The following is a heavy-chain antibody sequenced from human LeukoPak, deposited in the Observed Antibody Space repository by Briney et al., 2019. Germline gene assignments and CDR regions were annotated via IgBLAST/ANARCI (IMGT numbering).Heavy chain of an antibody. Sequence: GGSLRLSCAASGFTFSSYAMHWVRQAPGKGLEWVSVIYSGGSTYYADSVKGRFTISRDNSKNTLYLQMNSLRAEDTAVYYCARDLYSSSWYDWGQGTLVTVSS. D-gene: IGHD6-13*01. CDR1: GFTFSSYA. CDR2: IYSGGST. CDR3: ARDLYSSSWYD. V-gene: IGHV3-53*01. J-gene: IGHJ4*02.